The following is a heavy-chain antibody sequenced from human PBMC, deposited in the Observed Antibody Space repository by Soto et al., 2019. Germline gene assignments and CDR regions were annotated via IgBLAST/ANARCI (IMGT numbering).Heavy chain of an antibody. V-gene: IGHV4-59*01. J-gene: IGHJ5*01. Sequence: QVQLQESGPGLVKPSETLSLTCTVSGGSISSYYWSWIRQPPGKGLEWIGFIFYSGSTSSNPSLMSRVTISIDTSEYQFSLKLNSVTAADTAVYYCASMIGDPVLSFDSWGQGTLVAVSS. CDR3: ASMIGDPVLSFDS. CDR2: IFYSGST. D-gene: IGHD3-10*02. CDR1: GGSISSYY.